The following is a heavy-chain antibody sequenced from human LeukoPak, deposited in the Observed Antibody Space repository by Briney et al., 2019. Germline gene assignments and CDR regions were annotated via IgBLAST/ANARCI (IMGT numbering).Heavy chain of an antibody. CDR2: ISAYNGNT. D-gene: IGHD6-19*01. J-gene: IGHJ6*02. CDR3: ARDSSGWYGIADYYYYAMDV. V-gene: IGHV1-18*01. Sequence: ASVKVSCKASGYTFTSYGISWVRQAPGQGLEWMGWISAYNGNTNYAQKLQGRVTMTTDTSTSTAYMELRSLRSDDTAVYYCARDSSGWYGIADYYYYAMDVWGQGTTVTVSS. CDR1: GYTFTSYG.